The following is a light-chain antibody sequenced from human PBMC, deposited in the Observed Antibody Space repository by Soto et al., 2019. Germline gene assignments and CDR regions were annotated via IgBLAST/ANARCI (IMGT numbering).Light chain of an antibody. CDR3: QQANSFPWT. CDR1: QGINSW. Sequence: DIQMTQSPSSVSASVGDRVTMTCRASQGINSWLAWYQQKPGKAPKLLIYAASNLQSGVPSRFSGSGSGTDFTLTISSLQPEDFATYYCQQANSFPWTFGQGTKVDIK. V-gene: IGKV1-12*01. J-gene: IGKJ1*01. CDR2: AAS.